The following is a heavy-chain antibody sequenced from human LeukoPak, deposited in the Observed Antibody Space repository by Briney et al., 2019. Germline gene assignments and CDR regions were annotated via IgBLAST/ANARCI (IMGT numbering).Heavy chain of an antibody. D-gene: IGHD2-2*01. CDR2: IYYSGST. CDR1: GGSISSYY. CDR3: ARAIVVVPAAMGRGYNWFDP. J-gene: IGHJ5*02. Sequence: SETLSLTCTVSGGSISSYYWSWIRQPPGKGLEWIGYIYYSGSTNYNPSLKSRVTISVDASKNQFSLKLSSVTAADTAVYYCARAIVVVPAAMGRGYNWFDPWGQGTLVTVSS. V-gene: IGHV4-59*01.